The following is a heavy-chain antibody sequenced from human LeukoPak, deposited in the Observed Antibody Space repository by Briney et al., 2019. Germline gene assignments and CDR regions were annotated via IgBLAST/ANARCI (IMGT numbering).Heavy chain of an antibody. CDR3: ARDAPSVAVAGGPDY. CDR1: GYTFTSYG. D-gene: IGHD6-19*01. Sequence: GASVKVSCKASGYTFTSYGISWVRQAPRQGLECMGWISVYNGNIHYAQKLQGRVTMTTDTFMSTAYMELRSLISDDTAIYYCARDAPSVAVAGGPDYWGQGTLVSVSS. CDR2: ISVYNGNI. V-gene: IGHV1-18*01. J-gene: IGHJ4*02.